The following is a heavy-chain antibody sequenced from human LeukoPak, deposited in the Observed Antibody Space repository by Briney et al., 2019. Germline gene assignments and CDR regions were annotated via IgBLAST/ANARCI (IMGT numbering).Heavy chain of an antibody. CDR1: GYTFTGYY. V-gene: IGHV1-2*06. CDR3: AGHHESYKYYGDYLNCFDP. D-gene: IGHD4-17*01. J-gene: IGHJ5*02. Sequence: ASVKVSCKASGYTFTGYYIHWVRQAPGQGLEWMGRINPNSGGTNYTQKFQGRVTMTRDTSISTAYMELRRLTSDDTAVYYCAGHHESYKYYGDYLNCFDPWGQGTLVTVSS. CDR2: INPNSGGT.